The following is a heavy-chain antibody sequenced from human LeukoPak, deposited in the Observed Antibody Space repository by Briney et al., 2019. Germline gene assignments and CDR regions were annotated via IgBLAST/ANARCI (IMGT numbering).Heavy chain of an antibody. CDR3: ARDLFRTGYYYFDF. D-gene: IGHD3/OR15-3a*01. CDR1: GFTFTGYY. CDR2: IDANSGGT. V-gene: IGHV1-2*02. J-gene: IGHJ4*02. Sequence: ASVKVSCKTSGFTFTGYYFHWMRQAPGQGLEWMGSIDANSGGTEYAQKFQGRVTMTRDTSLSTAYMEVTSLTSDDTTVYYCARDLFRTGYYYFDFWGQGTLVTVSS.